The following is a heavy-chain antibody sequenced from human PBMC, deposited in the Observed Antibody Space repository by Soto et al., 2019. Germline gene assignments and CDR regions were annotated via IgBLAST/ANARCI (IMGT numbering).Heavy chain of an antibody. V-gene: IGHV3-30*04. CDR1: GFTFSNNA. CDR2: ISYDGRNK. J-gene: IGHJ6*02. Sequence: QVQLVESGGGVVQPGRSLRLSCAASGFTFSNNAMDWVRQAPGKGLEWVAVISYDGRNKYIAESVKGRFTISRDNSKNTLFLQMNSLRAEDMAVYYCARGTTTSAFSAMDVWGQGTTVTVSS. CDR3: ARGTTTSAFSAMDV. D-gene: IGHD1-1*01.